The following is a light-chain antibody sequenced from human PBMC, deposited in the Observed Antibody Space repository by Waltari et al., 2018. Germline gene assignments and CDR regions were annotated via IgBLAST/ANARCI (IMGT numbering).Light chain of an antibody. V-gene: IGLV2-14*01. J-gene: IGLJ3*02. CDR2: EVT. Sequence: QSALPQPASVSGSPGQSFTISCPGTSSDVGGYTYVPWYQQHPGKAPKVMIYEVTNRPSGVSHRFSGSKSDNTASLTISGLQAEDEADYYCTSFTSSNTWVFGGGTKLTVL. CDR1: SSDVGGYTY. CDR3: TSFTSSNTWV.